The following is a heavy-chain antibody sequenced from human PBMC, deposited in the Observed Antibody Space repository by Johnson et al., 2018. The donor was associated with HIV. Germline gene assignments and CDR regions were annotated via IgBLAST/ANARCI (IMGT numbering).Heavy chain of an antibody. Sequence: VQLVESGGGLVKPGGSLRLSCAASGFTFSNAWMNWVRQAPGKGLEWVGRIKSKTDGGTTDYAAPVKGRFTISRDASKNTLYLQMTSLRAEDSAVYYCAASWYGVSRPNAFDIWGQGTMVIVSS. CDR2: IKSKTDGGTT. CDR1: GFTFSNAW. CDR3: AASWYGVSRPNAFDI. J-gene: IGHJ3*02. V-gene: IGHV3-15*01. D-gene: IGHD2-2*01.